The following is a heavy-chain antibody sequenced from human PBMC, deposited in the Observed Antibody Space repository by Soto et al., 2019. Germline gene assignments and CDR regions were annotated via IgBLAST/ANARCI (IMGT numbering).Heavy chain of an antibody. CDR1: GGSIFSGGYY. V-gene: IGHV4-31*03. Sequence: QVQLQESGPGLVKPSQTLSLTCTVSGGSIFSGGYYWSWIRQHPGKGLEWSGYIYYSGSTYYNPSLGTRVTLSVAASKNQFALKLSSVSAAHTDVYYCARFIYGYFDYWGQGTLVTVSS. CDR2: IYYSGST. CDR3: ARFIYGYFDY. D-gene: IGHD4-17*01. J-gene: IGHJ4*02.